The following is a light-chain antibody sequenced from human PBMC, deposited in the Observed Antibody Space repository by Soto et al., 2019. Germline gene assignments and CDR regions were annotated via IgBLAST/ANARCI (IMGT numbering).Light chain of an antibody. V-gene: IGLV3-21*02. CDR2: DDN. CDR1: NIGSKS. CDR3: QVWHSGVDWV. J-gene: IGLJ2*01. Sequence: SYELTQPPSVSVAPGQTARITCGGDNIGSKSVHWYQQKPGQAPFLVVYDDNDRPSGIPERFSGSDSGNTATLTISGVEAGDEADYYCQVWHSGVDWVFGGGTKLTVL.